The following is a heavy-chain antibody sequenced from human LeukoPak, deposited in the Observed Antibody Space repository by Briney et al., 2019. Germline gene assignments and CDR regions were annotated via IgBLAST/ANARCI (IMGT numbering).Heavy chain of an antibody. Sequence: SETLSLTCTVSGASISRNNYYWGWIRQPPGKGLEWIGSIYDSGSTYYNPSLKRRVTLSVDTSKNQFSLNLTSVTAADTAVYYCARHNSDAEVFDPWGQGTLVTVSS. V-gene: IGHV4-39*01. J-gene: IGHJ5*02. CDR2: IYDSGST. CDR1: GASISRNNYY. CDR3: ARHNSDAEVFDP.